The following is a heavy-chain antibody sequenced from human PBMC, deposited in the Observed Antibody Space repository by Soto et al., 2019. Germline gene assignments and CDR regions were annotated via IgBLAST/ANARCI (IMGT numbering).Heavy chain of an antibody. Sequence: QVQLVQSGAEVKKPGSSVKVSCKASGGTFSSYTINWVRQAPGQGLEWMGRINPILGTANYGQKFQGRVTITADKPTSTAYMEVSSLRSEDTAVYYCARGGSGSYYGYWGQGTLVTVSS. V-gene: IGHV1-69*08. CDR3: ARGGSGSYYGY. D-gene: IGHD1-26*01. J-gene: IGHJ4*02. CDR1: GGTFSSYT. CDR2: INPILGTA.